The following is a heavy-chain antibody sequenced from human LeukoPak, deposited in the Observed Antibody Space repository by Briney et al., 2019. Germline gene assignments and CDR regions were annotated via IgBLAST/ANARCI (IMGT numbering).Heavy chain of an antibody. CDR1: GFTFGEYA. CDR3: ARGGSDYFNYEYPS. V-gene: IGHV3-49*04. J-gene: IGHJ5*02. Sequence: GGSLRLSCAASGFTFGEYALGWVRQAPGKGLEWIGFIRSKLYGGAAEYAASVKGRFIFSRDDSKSIAYLQMNSLKIADTAVYYCARGGSDYFNYEYPSWGQGTLVIVSS. CDR2: IRSKLYGGAA. D-gene: IGHD4-11*01.